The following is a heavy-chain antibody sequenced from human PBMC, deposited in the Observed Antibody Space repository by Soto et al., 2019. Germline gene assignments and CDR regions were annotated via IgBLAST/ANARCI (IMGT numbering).Heavy chain of an antibody. Sequence: PSETLSLTCAVYGGSFSGYYWSWIRQPPGKGLEWIGEINHSGSTNYNPSLKSRVTISVDTSKNQFSLKLSSVTAADTAVYYCARTVVPAATIDYWGQGTLVTVYS. CDR2: INHSGST. V-gene: IGHV4-34*01. D-gene: IGHD2-2*01. CDR1: GGSFSGYY. CDR3: ARTVVPAATIDY. J-gene: IGHJ4*02.